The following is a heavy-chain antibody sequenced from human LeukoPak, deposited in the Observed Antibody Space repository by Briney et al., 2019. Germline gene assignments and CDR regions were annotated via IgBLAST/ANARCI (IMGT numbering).Heavy chain of an antibody. CDR1: GGSINSNY. CDR3: ARHTFGGTFDI. D-gene: IGHD3-10*01. V-gene: IGHV4-59*08. CDR2: IDYSGST. Sequence: SETLSLTCTVSGGSINSNYYSWIRQPPGKGLEWIGYIDYSGSTNYSPALKSRITISVDTSKTQFSLKLSSVTATDTAFYYCARHTFGGTFDIWGQGTMVTVSS. J-gene: IGHJ3*02.